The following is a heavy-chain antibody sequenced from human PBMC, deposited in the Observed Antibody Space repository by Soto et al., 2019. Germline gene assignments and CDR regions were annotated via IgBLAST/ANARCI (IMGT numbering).Heavy chain of an antibody. Sequence: GGSLRLSCAASGFTVSSNYMSWVRQAPGKGLEWVSVIYSGGSTYYADSVKGRFTISRDNSKNTLYLQMNSLRAEDTAVYYCAKDLYVQPPSGWFDPWGQGTVVTSPQ. CDR3: AKDLYVQPPSGWFDP. J-gene: IGHJ5*02. CDR1: GFTVSSNY. D-gene: IGHD1-26*01. V-gene: IGHV3-53*01. CDR2: IYSGGST.